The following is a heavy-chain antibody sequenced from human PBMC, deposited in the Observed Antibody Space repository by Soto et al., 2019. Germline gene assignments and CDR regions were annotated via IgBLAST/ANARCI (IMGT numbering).Heavy chain of an antibody. CDR3: ARVMVRGVIINAY. CDR1: GYTFIGYD. D-gene: IGHD3-10*01. CDR2: MNPNSDDT. J-gene: IGHJ4*02. V-gene: IGHV1-8*01. Sequence: QVQLVQSGAEVKKPGASVKVSCKASGYTFIGYDINWVRQAPGQGLEWMGWMNPNSDDTRYAQNFQGRVTMTRDTSTSTVYMELSSLRSEDTAVYYCARVMVRGVIINAYWGQGTLVTVSS.